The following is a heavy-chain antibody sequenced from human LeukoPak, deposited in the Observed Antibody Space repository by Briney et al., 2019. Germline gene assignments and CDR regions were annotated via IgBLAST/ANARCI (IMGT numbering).Heavy chain of an antibody. J-gene: IGHJ6*02. CDR3: ARDLSGGYYGSGSYYNVAYYYYGMDV. CDR2: INPSGGST. Sequence: ASVKVSCKASGYTFTSYYMHWARQAPGQGLEWMGIINPSGGSTSYAQKFQGRVTMTRDTSTSTVYMELSSLRSEDTAVYYCARDLSGGYYGSGSYYNVAYYYYGMDVWGQGTTVTVSS. D-gene: IGHD3-10*01. V-gene: IGHV1-46*01. CDR1: GYTFTSYY.